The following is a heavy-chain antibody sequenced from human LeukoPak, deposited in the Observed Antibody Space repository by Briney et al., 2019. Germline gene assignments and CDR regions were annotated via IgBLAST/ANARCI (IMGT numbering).Heavy chain of an antibody. V-gene: IGHV3-30*03. CDR2: ISYDGSNK. CDR1: GFTFSSYG. J-gene: IGHJ5*02. CDR3: ARGSLLLAPFDP. Sequence: GGSLRLSCAASGFTFSSYGMHWVRQAPGKGLEWVAVISYDGSNKYYADSVKGRFTISRDNSKNTLYLQMNSLRAEDTAVYYCARGSLLLAPFDPWGQGTLVTVSS. D-gene: IGHD3-10*01.